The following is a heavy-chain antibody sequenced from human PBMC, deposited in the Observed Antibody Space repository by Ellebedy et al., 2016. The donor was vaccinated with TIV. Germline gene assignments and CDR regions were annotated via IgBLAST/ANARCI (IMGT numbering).Heavy chain of an antibody. CDR2: ISYDGSNK. Sequence: GESLKISXAASGFTFSSYAMHWVRQAPGKGLEWVAVISYDGSNKYYADSVKGRFTISRDNSKNTLYLQMNSLRAEDTAVYYCARDHAPTYGSGSYSASDYWGQGTLVTVSS. V-gene: IGHV3-30-3*01. J-gene: IGHJ4*02. D-gene: IGHD3-10*01. CDR3: ARDHAPTYGSGSYSASDY. CDR1: GFTFSSYA.